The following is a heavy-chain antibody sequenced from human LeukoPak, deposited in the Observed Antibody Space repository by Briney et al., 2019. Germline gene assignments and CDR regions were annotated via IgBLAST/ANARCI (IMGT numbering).Heavy chain of an antibody. Sequence: GGSLRLSCAASGFTFDDYAMYWVRQAPGKGLEWVSGISWSSGSIGYADSVKGRFTISRDNAKNTLYLQMNSLRAEDTAIYFCARVRSDYSSSSPPDYWGQGTPVTVSS. CDR3: ARVRSDYSSSSPPDY. CDR1: GFTFDDYA. V-gene: IGHV3-9*01. J-gene: IGHJ4*02. D-gene: IGHD6-6*01. CDR2: ISWSSGSI.